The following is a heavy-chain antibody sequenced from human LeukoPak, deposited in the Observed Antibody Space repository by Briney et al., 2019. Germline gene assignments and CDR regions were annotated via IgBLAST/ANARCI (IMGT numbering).Heavy chain of an antibody. J-gene: IGHJ4*02. CDR1: GDSVSNNIAA. D-gene: IGHD6-19*01. Sequence: SQTLSLTCAISGDSVSNNIAAWNWVRQSPSRGLEWLGRTYYRSKWYNNYAVSVKSRITINPDTSKNQFSLHLNSVTPEDTAAYYCARDLYSSGQGEVDYWGQGTLVTVSS. V-gene: IGHV6-1*01. CDR2: TYYRSKWYN. CDR3: ARDLYSSGQGEVDY.